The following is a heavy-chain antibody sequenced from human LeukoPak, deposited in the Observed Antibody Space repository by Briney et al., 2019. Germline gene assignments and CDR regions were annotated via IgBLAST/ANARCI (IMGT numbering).Heavy chain of an antibody. J-gene: IGHJ4*02. D-gene: IGHD1-1*01. CDR2: IYSGGST. CDR1: GFTVSSNH. CDR3: ARGPAGYN. V-gene: IGHV3-53*01. Sequence: GGSLRLACAASGFTVSSNHMSWVRQAPGKGLEWVSVIYSGGSTDYADSVKGRFTISRDNLKNTLYLQMNSLRAEDTAVYYCARGPAGYNWGQGTLVTVSS.